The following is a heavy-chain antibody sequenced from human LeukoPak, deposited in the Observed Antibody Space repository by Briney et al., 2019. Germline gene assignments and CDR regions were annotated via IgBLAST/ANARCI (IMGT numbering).Heavy chain of an antibody. CDR2: ISSGSSYI. D-gene: IGHD3-22*01. CDR1: GFTFSSYS. Sequence: GGSLRLSCAASGFTFSSYSMNWVRQAPGKGLEWVSSISSGSSYIYYADSVRGRFTISRDNAKNSLYLQMNNLRAEDTAVYYCARDRYYYDSSGYGQGAFDIWGQGTMVSVSS. J-gene: IGHJ3*02. V-gene: IGHV3-21*01. CDR3: ARDRYYYDSSGYGQGAFDI.